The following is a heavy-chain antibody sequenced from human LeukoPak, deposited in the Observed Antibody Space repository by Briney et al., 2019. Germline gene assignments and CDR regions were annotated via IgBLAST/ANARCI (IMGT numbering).Heavy chain of an antibody. CDR2: ISSSSSYI. D-gene: IGHD4-23*01. J-gene: IGHJ6*02. Sequence: GGSLRLSCAASGFTFSSYSMNWVRQAPGKGLEWVSSISSSSSYIYYADSVKGRFTISRDNAKNSLYLQMNSLRAEDTAVYYCARWSPYYYGGKPLGCDMDVWGQGTTVTVSS. V-gene: IGHV3-21*01. CDR1: GFTFSSYS. CDR3: ARWSPYYYGGKPLGCDMDV.